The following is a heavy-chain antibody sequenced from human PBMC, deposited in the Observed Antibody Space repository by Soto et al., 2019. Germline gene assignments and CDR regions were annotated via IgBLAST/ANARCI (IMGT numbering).Heavy chain of an antibody. CDR1: EFTFSSYE. J-gene: IGHJ6*02. D-gene: IGHD4-17*01. CDR2: ISSSGTTI. CDR3: AREHYGDYPYGMDV. V-gene: IGHV3-48*03. Sequence: LRLSCVASEFTFSSYEMNWVRQAPGKGLEWVSYISSSGTTIYYADSVKGRFTISRDNSKNTLYLQMNSLRAEDTAVYYCAREHYGDYPYGMDVRGQGTTVTVSS.